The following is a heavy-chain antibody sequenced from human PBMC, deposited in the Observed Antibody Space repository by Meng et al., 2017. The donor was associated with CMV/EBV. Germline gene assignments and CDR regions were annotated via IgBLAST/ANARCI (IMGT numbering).Heavy chain of an antibody. J-gene: IGHJ4*02. D-gene: IGHD1-7*01. CDR3: ARPPYNWNSGTQY. V-gene: IGHV5-51*01. CDR2: IYPGDSDT. CDR1: GYSFTSYW. Sequence: GESLKISCKGSGYSFTSYWIGWVRQMPGKGLEWMGNIYPGDSDTRYSPSFQGQVTISADKSISTAYLQWSSLKASDTAMYYCARPPYNWNSGTQYWGQGTLVTVSS.